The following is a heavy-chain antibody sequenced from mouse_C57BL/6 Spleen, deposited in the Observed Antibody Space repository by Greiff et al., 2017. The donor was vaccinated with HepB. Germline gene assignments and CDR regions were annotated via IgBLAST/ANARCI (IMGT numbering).Heavy chain of an antibody. Sequence: EVQLQQSGGDLVKPGGSLKLSCAASGFTFSSYGMSWVRQTPDKRLEWVATISSGGSYTYYPDSVKGRFTISRDNAKNTLYLQMSSLKSEDTALYCGARGCSYDGYPFAYWGQGTLVTVSA. D-gene: IGHD2-3*01. V-gene: IGHV5-6*01. CDR2: ISSGGSYT. CDR3: ARGCSYDGYPFAY. CDR1: GFTFSSYG. J-gene: IGHJ3*01.